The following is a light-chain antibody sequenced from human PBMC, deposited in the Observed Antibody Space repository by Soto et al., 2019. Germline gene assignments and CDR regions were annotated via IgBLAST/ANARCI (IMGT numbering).Light chain of an antibody. Sequence: SYELTQPPSVSVAPGQTARITCGGNNIGTKSVHWYQQKLGQAPVVVVYDDDDRPTGIPERFSGSNSGNTATLTISRVEAGDEADYYCQVWDSRSGHFVIFGGGTKVTVL. J-gene: IGLJ2*01. V-gene: IGLV3-21*02. CDR1: NIGTKS. CDR2: DDD. CDR3: QVWDSRSGHFVI.